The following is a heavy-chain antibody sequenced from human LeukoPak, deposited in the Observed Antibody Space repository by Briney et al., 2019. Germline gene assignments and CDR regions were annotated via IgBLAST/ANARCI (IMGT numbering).Heavy chain of an antibody. V-gene: IGHV3-11*04. Sequence: GGSLRLSCAASGFTFNDYYMSWIRQAPGKGLEWVSYINSDADSIYYANSVKGRFTISRDNAKKSLYLQMNSLRAEDTAVYYCVRDRGYSNFDYWGQGTLVTVSS. D-gene: IGHD4-11*01. J-gene: IGHJ4*02. CDR3: VRDRGYSNFDY. CDR2: INSDADSI. CDR1: GFTFNDYY.